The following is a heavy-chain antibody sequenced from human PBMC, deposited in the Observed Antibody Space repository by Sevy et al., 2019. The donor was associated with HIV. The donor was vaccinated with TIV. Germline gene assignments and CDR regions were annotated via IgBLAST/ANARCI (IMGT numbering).Heavy chain of an antibody. CDR3: ARENKLRYCSGGSCYSYNWFDP. D-gene: IGHD2-15*01. V-gene: IGHV1-18*01. Sequence: ASVKVSCKASGYTFTSYGISWVRQAPGQGLEWMGWISAYNGNTNYAQKLQGRATMTTDTARSTAYMELVRLRSDDTAVYYCARENKLRYCSGGSCYSYNWFDPWGQGTLVTVSS. J-gene: IGHJ5*02. CDR2: ISAYNGNT. CDR1: GYTFTSYG.